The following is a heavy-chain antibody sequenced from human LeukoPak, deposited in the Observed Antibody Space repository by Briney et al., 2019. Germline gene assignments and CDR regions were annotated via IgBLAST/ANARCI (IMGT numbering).Heavy chain of an antibody. Sequence: SETLSLTCTVSGGSISSYYWSWIRQPPGKGLEWIGYIYYSGSTNCNPSLKSRVTMSVDTSKNQFSLKLSSVTAADTAVYYCAREGSDGYLFDYWGQGSLVIVSS. CDR3: AREGSDGYLFDY. CDR1: GGSISSYY. CDR2: IYYSGST. V-gene: IGHV4-59*01. D-gene: IGHD3-16*01. J-gene: IGHJ4*02.